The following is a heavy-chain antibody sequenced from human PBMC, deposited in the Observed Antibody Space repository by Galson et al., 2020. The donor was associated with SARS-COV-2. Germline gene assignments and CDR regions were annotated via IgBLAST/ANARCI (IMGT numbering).Heavy chain of an antibody. D-gene: IGHD2-2*01. V-gene: IGHV4-39*07. Sequence: SETLSLTCTVSGGSISSSSYYWGWIRQPPGKGLEWIGSIYYSGSTYYNPSLKSRVTISVDTSKNQFSLKLSSVTAADTAVYYCASLRPAAMQKNFDYWGQGTLVTVSS. CDR3: ASLRPAAMQKNFDY. J-gene: IGHJ4*02. CDR1: GGSISSSSYY. CDR2: IYYSGST.